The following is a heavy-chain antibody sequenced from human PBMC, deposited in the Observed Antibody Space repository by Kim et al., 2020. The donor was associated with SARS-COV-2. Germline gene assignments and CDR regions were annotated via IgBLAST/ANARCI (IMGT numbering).Heavy chain of an antibody. Sequence: SETLSLTCIVSGDSINGYYWSWIRQTPGKGLEWIGYVSYTGTTNYNPSLKSRATISVDTSKNQFSLELTSVTAADTARYYCARRAGQLGTPFDYWGQGTLVTVSS. D-gene: IGHD6-13*01. CDR2: VSYTGTT. CDR1: GDSINGYY. CDR3: ARRAGQLGTPFDY. V-gene: IGHV4-59*08. J-gene: IGHJ4*02.